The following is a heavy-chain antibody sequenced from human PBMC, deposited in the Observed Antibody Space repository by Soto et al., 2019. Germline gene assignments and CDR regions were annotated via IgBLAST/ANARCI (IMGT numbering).Heavy chain of an antibody. CDR1: GDSISSYF. D-gene: IGHD6-19*01. V-gene: IGHV4-4*07. J-gene: IGHJ5*02. Sequence: SETLSLTCTVSGDSISSYFWSWIRQPAGKGLKWIGRVHTSGSTTYNPSLKSRVTMSVDKSKSQFSLKLTSVTAADTAVYYCEREKAVASTWWPDPWRQGPLFTVSS. CDR3: EREKAVASTWWPDP. CDR2: VHTSGST.